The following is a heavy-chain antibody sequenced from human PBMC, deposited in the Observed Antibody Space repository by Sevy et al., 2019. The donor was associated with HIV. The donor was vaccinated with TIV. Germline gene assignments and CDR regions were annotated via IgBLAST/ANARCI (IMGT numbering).Heavy chain of an antibody. CDR1: GFTFSSYW. Sequence: GGSLRLSCAASGFTFSSYWMHWVRQVPGKGLVWVSRIKSDGSSTSYADSVKGRFTISRDNSKNTLYLQMNSLRAEDTAVYYCARDRSGSLHVSDNWFDPWGQGTLVTVSS. V-gene: IGHV3-74*01. J-gene: IGHJ5*02. CDR3: ARDRSGSLHVSDNWFDP. CDR2: IKSDGSST. D-gene: IGHD1-26*01.